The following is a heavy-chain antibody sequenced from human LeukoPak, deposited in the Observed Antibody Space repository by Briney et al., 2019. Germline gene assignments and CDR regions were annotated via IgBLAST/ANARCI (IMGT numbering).Heavy chain of an antibody. J-gene: IGHJ4*02. CDR3: ARGPKKQWLVRSPFDY. CDR2: INHSGST. D-gene: IGHD6-19*01. CDR1: GGSFSGYY. Sequence: PSETLSLTCAVYGGSFSGYYWSWIRQPPGKGLEWIGEINHSGSTSYNPSLKSRVTISVDTSKNQFSLKLSSVTAADTAVYYCARGPKKQWLVRSPFDYWGQGTLVTVSS. V-gene: IGHV4-34*01.